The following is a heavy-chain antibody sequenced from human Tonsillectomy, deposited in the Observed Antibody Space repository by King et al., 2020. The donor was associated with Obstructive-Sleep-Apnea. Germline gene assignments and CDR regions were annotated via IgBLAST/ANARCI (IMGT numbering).Heavy chain of an antibody. D-gene: IGHD6-6*01. J-gene: IGHJ5*02. CDR3: ARYSSSSGWFDP. V-gene: IGHV4-39*07. Sequence: QLQESGPGLVKPSETLSPTCTVSSYSISSSTPRWGWVRQPPGEGVGWIGDINYSGGPYFIPSLKSRVTISVDTSNNQFSLKLSSVTAADTAVYYCARYSSSSGWFDPWGQGTLVTVSS. CDR2: INYSGGP. CDR1: SYSISSSTPR.